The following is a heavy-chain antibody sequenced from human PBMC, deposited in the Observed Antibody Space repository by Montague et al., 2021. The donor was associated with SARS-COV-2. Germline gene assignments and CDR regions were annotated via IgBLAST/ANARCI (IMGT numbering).Heavy chain of an antibody. J-gene: IGHJ5*02. CDR2: IYHTGST. D-gene: IGHD2-15*01. CDR3: ARERRDCSGGSCYSGWFDP. CDR1: GDSISTDNW. Sequence: SETLSLTCVVSGDSISTDNWWTWVRLPPGKGLEWVGEIYHTGSTKYKPSLKSRVSMSVDKSWNQFSLKLSSVTAADTAVYYCARERRDCSGGSCYSGWFDPWGQGTLVTVSS. V-gene: IGHV4-4*02.